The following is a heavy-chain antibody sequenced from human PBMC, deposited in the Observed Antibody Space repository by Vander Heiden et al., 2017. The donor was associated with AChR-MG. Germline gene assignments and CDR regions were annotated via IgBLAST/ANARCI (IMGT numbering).Heavy chain of an antibody. J-gene: IGHJ4*02. D-gene: IGHD2-2*02. Sequence: EVQVLESGGGLVQPGGSLRLSCAASGFTFSSYAMSWVRHAPGKGLEWVSAISGSGDSTLYADSVKGRFTISRDNSKNTLYLQMNSLRAEDTAIYYCAKGSSSSCYSAGDQWGQGTLVTVSS. CDR2: ISGSGDST. CDR3: AKGSSSSCYSAGDQ. V-gene: IGHV3-23*01. CDR1: GFTFSSYA.